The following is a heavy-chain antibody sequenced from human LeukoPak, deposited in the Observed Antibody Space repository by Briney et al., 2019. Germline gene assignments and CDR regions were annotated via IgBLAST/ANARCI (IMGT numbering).Heavy chain of an antibody. J-gene: IGHJ4*02. D-gene: IGHD6-6*01. CDR2: ISSSSNI. V-gene: IGHV3-21*01. CDR1: EFTFSSYS. Sequence: GGSLRLSCAASEFTFSSYSMNWVRQAPGKGLEWVSSISSSSNIYYADSVKGRFAVSRDNAKNEMYLQMNSLRAEDTAVYYCAKTRIAARNCFDYWGQGTLVTVSS. CDR3: AKTRIAARNCFDY.